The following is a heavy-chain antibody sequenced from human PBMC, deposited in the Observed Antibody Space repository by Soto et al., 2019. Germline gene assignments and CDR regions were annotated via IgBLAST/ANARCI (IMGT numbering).Heavy chain of an antibody. V-gene: IGHV4-39*01. Sequence: QLQLQESGPGLVKPSETLSLTCTVSGGSISSSSYYWGWIRQPPGKGLEWIGSIYYSGSTYYNPSLKSRVTISVDTSKNQFSLKLSSVTAADTAVYYCARHEYSSSSPPLRAFDIWGQGTMVTVSS. CDR1: GGSISSSSYY. D-gene: IGHD6-6*01. CDR3: ARHEYSSSSPPLRAFDI. J-gene: IGHJ3*02. CDR2: IYYSGST.